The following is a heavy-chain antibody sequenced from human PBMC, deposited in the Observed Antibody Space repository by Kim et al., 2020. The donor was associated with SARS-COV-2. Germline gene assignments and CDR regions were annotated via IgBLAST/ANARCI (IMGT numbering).Heavy chain of an antibody. D-gene: IGHD3-10*01. CDR2: TSHGGHT. J-gene: IGHJ4*02. CDR3: ARTDGLGKYYLDY. V-gene: IGHV4-4*02. CDR1: GGSISSPYW. Sequence: SETLSLTCAVSGGSISSPYWWTWVRQPPGEGLEWIGETSHGGHTNYDPSLKSRATISVEKSRNQLSLTLGSVTAADTGIYYGARTDGLGKYYLDYWGQGTPVTVSS.